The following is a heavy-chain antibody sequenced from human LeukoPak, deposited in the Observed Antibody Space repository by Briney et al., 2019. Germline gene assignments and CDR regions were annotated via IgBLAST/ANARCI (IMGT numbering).Heavy chain of an antibody. CDR1: GFTSRSYA. V-gene: IGHV3-23*01. D-gene: IGHD6-6*01. Sequence: GGSLRLSCAASGFTSRSYAMSWVREAPGKGLEWVSAIIGGGGSTYYADSVKGRFTISRDNSKNTLYPQINRQRDEDTAVYYCAKDRGSSSIFYYYYGMDVWGQGTTVTV. CDR2: IIGGGGST. CDR3: AKDRGSSSIFYYYYGMDV. J-gene: IGHJ6*02.